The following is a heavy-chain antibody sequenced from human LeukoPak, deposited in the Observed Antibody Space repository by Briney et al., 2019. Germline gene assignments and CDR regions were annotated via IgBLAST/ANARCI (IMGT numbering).Heavy chain of an antibody. D-gene: IGHD3-22*01. CDR1: GFAFSSYA. Sequence: GGSLRLSCTASGFAFSSYAMSWVRQAPGVGLEWVSAIDGGGGRTWHADSVRGRFTISRDNSKNTLFMQMNSLRAEDTAVCYCAKDFYDSSGSRYDYWGQGTLVTVSS. CDR3: AKDFYDSSGSRYDY. J-gene: IGHJ4*02. CDR2: IDGGGGRT. V-gene: IGHV3-23*01.